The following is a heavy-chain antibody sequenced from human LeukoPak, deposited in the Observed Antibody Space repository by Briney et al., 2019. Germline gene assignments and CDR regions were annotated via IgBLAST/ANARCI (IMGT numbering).Heavy chain of an antibody. J-gene: IGHJ6*03. CDR3: ARDYHSNHSSPQYYYYYYMDV. Sequence: SVKVSCKASGGTFSSYAISWVRQAPGQGLEWMGGIIPIFGTANYAQKFQGRVTITADESTSTAYMELSSLRSEDTAVDYCARDYHSNHSSPQYYYYYYMDVWGKGTTVTVSS. D-gene: IGHD4-11*01. CDR2: IIPIFGTA. CDR1: GGTFSSYA. V-gene: IGHV1-69*13.